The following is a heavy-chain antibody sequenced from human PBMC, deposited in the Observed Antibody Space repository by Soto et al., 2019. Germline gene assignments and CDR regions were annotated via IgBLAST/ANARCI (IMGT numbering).Heavy chain of an antibody. CDR2: IIPIFGTA. D-gene: IGHD4-17*01. V-gene: IGHV1-69*13. J-gene: IGHJ4*02. CDR1: GGTFSSYA. Sequence: SVKVSCKASGGTFSSYAISWVRQAPGQGLEWMGGIIPIFGTANYAQKFQGRVTITADESTSTAYMELSSLRSEDTAVYYCARAHSPDYGGNVGYYFDYWGQGTLVTVPS. CDR3: ARAHSPDYGGNVGYYFDY.